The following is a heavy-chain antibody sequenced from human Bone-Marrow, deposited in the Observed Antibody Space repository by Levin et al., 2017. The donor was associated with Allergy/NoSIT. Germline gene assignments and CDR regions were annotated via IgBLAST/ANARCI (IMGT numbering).Heavy chain of an antibody. D-gene: IGHD3-22*01. CDR1: GFTLTTNH. CDR3: ARVVAYYYDSNDYPMFYYSCMDG. V-gene: IGHV3-21*01. Sequence: PGGSLRLSCAASGFTLTTNHINWLRQPPGKGLEWVSYLISDSGYIHYTHSVKGRFSISRDNSKNSLYLQLNCLRAADTAVYYCARVVAYYYDSNDYPMFYYSCMDGWGQGTTVTVSS. CDR2: LISDSGYI. J-gene: IGHJ6*02.